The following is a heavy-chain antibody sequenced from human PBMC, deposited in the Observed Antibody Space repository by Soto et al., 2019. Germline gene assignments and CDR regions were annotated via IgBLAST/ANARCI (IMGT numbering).Heavy chain of an antibody. D-gene: IGHD3-22*01. CDR1: GGSISGSSYY. J-gene: IGHJ4*02. CDR2: LYYSGST. CDR3: AAWTTMTPLWNS. V-gene: IGHV4-39*01. Sequence: PSETLSLTCTVSGGSISGSSYYWGWIRQPPGKGLEWIGSLYYSGSTYYHPSLKSRVTISVDTSKNQFSLKLSSVTAADTAVYYCAAWTTMTPLWNSWGQGTLVTVSS.